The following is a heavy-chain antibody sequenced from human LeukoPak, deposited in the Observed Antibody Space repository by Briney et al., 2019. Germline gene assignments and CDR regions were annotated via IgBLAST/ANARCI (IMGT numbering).Heavy chain of an antibody. CDR1: GYTFTSYD. Sequence: ASVKVSCKASGYTFTSYDINWVRQATGQGLEWMGWMNPNSGNTGYAQKFQGRVTITRNTSISTAYMELSSLRSEDTAVYYCVSNHCRSSTSCHPFDYWGQGTLVTVSS. J-gene: IGHJ4*02. CDR2: MNPNSGNT. V-gene: IGHV1-8*03. D-gene: IGHD2-2*01. CDR3: VSNHCRSSTSCHPFDY.